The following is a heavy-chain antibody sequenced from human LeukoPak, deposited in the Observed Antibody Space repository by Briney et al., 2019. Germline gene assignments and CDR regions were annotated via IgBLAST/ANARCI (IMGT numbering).Heavy chain of an antibody. J-gene: IGHJ4*02. Sequence: GESLKISCKGSGYSFTSYWIGWVRQMPGKGLEWMGIIYPGDSDTRYSPSFQGQVTISADKSISTAYLQWSSLKASDTAMYYCARSPDLYDSSGYYSDYWGRRTLVTVSS. V-gene: IGHV5-51*01. D-gene: IGHD3-22*01. CDR1: GYSFTSYW. CDR2: IYPGDSDT. CDR3: ARSPDLYDSSGYYSDY.